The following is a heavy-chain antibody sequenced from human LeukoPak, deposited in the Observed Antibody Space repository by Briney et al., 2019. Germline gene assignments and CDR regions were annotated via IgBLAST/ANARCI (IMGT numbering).Heavy chain of an antibody. CDR2: INHSGST. CDR3: ARAPYYYDSSGYYYARYYYYMDV. V-gene: IGHV4-34*01. J-gene: IGHJ6*03. D-gene: IGHD3-22*01. Sequence: SETLSLTCAVYGGSFSGYYWSWIRQPPGKGLEWIGEINHSGSTNYNPSLKSRVTISVDTSKNQFSLKLSSVTAADTAVYYCARAPYYYDSSGYYYARYYYYMDVWGKGTTVTVSS. CDR1: GGSFSGYY.